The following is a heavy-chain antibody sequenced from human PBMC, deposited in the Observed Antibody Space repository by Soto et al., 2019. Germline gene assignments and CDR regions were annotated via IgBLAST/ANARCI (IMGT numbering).Heavy chain of an antibody. D-gene: IGHD6-13*01. J-gene: IGHJ5*02. CDR2: TYHSGTT. CDR3: AREVNSSPARGPNWFDP. CDR1: GDSINNSHW. Sequence: QVQLQESGPGLVQPSGTLSLTCAVSGDSINNSHWWSWVRQTPGKGLEWIGETYHSGTTNYNPSLKTRVTISIVKSKNHFSLKMNSVTAADTAVYYCAREVNSSPARGPNWFDPWGQGTLVTVSS. V-gene: IGHV4-4*02.